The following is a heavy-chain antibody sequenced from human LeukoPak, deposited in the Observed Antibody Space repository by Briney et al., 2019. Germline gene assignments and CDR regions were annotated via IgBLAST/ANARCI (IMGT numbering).Heavy chain of an antibody. CDR3: ARTFSESYYYYGMDV. CDR2: VYYSGRT. D-gene: IGHD1-26*01. V-gene: IGHV4-59*01. J-gene: IGHJ6*02. CDR1: GRSISSYY. Sequence: SETLSLTCTLSGRSISSYYWSWIRQPPGKGLEWLGYVYYSGRTNYNPSLKSRVTISVDTSKNQFSLKLSSVTAADTAVYYCARTFSESYYYYGMDVWGQGTTATVSS.